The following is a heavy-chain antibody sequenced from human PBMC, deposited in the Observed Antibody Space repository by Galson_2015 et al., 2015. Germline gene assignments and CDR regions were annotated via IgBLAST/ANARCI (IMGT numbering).Heavy chain of an antibody. V-gene: IGHV3-66*01. D-gene: IGHD4/OR15-4a*01. CDR2: LYSGGRT. Sequence: SLRLSCAASGFTVSNNDMHWVRQAPGRGLEWVSVLYSGGRTYYADAVEGRFTISRDNTKNTLYLQMISLRAEDTAVYYCAKGQGVPGAYDYWGQGTLVTVSS. J-gene: IGHJ4*02. CDR3: AKGQGVPGAYDY. CDR1: GFTVSNND.